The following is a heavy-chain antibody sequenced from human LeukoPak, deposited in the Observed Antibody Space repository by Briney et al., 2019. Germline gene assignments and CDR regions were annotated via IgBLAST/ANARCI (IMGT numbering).Heavy chain of an antibody. Sequence: PGGSLRLSCAASGFTFSSYAMSWVRQAPGKGLEWVSAISGSGGSTYYADSVKGRFTISRDNSKNTLYLQMNSLRAEDTALYHCARTYSNYAYYYMDVWGKGTTVTVSS. CDR1: GFTFSSYA. CDR3: ARTYSNYAYYYMDV. V-gene: IGHV3-23*01. D-gene: IGHD4-11*01. J-gene: IGHJ6*03. CDR2: ISGSGGST.